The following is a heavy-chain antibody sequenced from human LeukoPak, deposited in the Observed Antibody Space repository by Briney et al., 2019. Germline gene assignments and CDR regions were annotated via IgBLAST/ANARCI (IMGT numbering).Heavy chain of an antibody. J-gene: IGHJ4*02. CDR1: GFSFCDYA. CDR3: TRGDTVPNAKYYSDS. V-gene: IGHV3-49*04. CDR2: IRSEIYGGTA. D-gene: IGHD2-8*01. Sequence: GGSLRLSCTASGFSFCDYAINWVRQAPGKGLEWVGLIRSEIYGGTAVYAASVGGRFTVSRDDPTTAAYLQMNSLKTEDTAVYFCTRGDTVPNAKYYSDSWGQGTLVTVSS.